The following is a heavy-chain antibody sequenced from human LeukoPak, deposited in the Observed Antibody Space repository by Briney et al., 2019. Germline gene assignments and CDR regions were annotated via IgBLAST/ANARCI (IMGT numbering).Heavy chain of an antibody. J-gene: IGHJ3*02. CDR2: ISGSSGTT. D-gene: IGHD3-3*01. Sequence: GGSLRLSCAASGFTFSNYAMSWVRQAPGKGLEWVSAISGSSGTTYYADSVKGRFTVSRDNANNTLYVQMNSLRAEDTAVYYCARGAFGVYAFDIWGQGTMVTVSS. V-gene: IGHV3-23*01. CDR1: GFTFSNYA. CDR3: ARGAFGVYAFDI.